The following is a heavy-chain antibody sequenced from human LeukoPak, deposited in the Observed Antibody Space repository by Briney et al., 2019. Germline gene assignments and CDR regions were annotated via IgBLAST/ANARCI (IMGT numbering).Heavy chain of an antibody. J-gene: IGHJ4*02. CDR1: GFTVSSNY. D-gene: IGHD5-18*01. Sequence: GGSLRLSCAASGFTVSSNYMSWVRQAPGKGLEWVSVIYSGGSTYYADSVKGRFTISRDNSKNTLYLQMNSLRAEDTAVYYCARSTTAMDPFDYWGQGTLVTVSS. CDR3: ARSTTAMDPFDY. V-gene: IGHV3-53*01. CDR2: IYSGGST.